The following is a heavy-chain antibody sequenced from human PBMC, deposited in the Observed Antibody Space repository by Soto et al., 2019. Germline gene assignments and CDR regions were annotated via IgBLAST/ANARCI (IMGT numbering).Heavy chain of an antibody. Sequence: EVQLLESGGGLVQPGGSLRLSCAASAFTFNNYAMSWVRQAPGKGLEWVSGIGGSGRTTYYADSVKGRFTISRDNSNNTLFLQMNSRRAEDTAVYYCAKSRDSDSSGDFYDYWGQGTLVTVSS. D-gene: IGHD3-22*01. CDR2: IGGSGRTT. J-gene: IGHJ4*02. CDR1: AFTFNNYA. V-gene: IGHV3-23*01. CDR3: AKSRDSDSSGDFYDY.